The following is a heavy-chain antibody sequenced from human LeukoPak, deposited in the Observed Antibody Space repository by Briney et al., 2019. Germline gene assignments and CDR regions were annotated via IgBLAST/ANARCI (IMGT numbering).Heavy chain of an antibody. CDR1: GFTFSTYW. CDR3: ARDPDYGGRSNFDH. V-gene: IGHV3-74*03. Sequence: GGSLRLSCAASGFTFSTYWMHWVRQAPGKGLVWVSRIKSDGSSIMYADSVRGRFTISRDNAKNTLYLQMNSLRAEDTAVYYCARDPDYGGRSNFDHWGQGTLVTVSS. CDR2: IKSDGSSI. D-gene: IGHD4-23*01. J-gene: IGHJ4*02.